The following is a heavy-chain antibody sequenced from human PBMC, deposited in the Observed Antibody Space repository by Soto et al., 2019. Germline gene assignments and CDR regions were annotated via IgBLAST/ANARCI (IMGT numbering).Heavy chain of an antibody. D-gene: IGHD2-15*01. J-gene: IGHJ5*02. V-gene: IGHV1-3*01. CDR2: INAGDGNT. CDR1: GYTFINYA. CDR3: AREKEPTGPWCGP. Sequence: QVQLVQSGAELKKPGASVKISCQASGYTFINYAIYWVRQAPGQRLEWMGWINAGDGNTRYSHKFQGRVTITRDISASTTYMELTGLRFEDTAVYYCAREKEPTGPWCGPWGQGTLVTVSS.